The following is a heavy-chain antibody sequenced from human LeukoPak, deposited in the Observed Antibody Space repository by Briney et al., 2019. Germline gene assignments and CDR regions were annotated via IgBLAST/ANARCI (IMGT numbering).Heavy chain of an antibody. D-gene: IGHD3-22*01. CDR1: GYTFTSYD. Sequence: ASVKVSCKASGYTFTSYDINWVRQATGQGLEWMGWMSPSSVYTVYAQKFQGRVTMTRNTSIGTAYMDLSSLRSEDTAVYYCARGYYDSSGYYFDYWGPGTLVTVSS. CDR3: ARGYYDSSGYYFDY. J-gene: IGHJ4*02. V-gene: IGHV1-8*01. CDR2: MSPSSVYT.